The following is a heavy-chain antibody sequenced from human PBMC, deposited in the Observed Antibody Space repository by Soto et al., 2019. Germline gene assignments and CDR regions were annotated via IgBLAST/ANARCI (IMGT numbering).Heavy chain of an antibody. V-gene: IGHV3-30-3*02. Sequence: PGGSLRLSCAASGFTFSSYAMHWIRQAPGKGLEWVAIISFDGSNEYYADSVKGRFTISRDNSKNTLYLQVRNLRAEDTAVYYCAKTYYYDRSGYYQNWFDPWGQGTLVTVSS. CDR1: GFTFSSYA. CDR3: AKTYYYDRSGYYQNWFDP. J-gene: IGHJ5*02. CDR2: ISFDGSNE. D-gene: IGHD3-22*01.